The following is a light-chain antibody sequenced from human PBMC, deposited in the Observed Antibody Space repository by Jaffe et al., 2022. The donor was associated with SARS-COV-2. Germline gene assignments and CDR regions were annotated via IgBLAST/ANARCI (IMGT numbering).Light chain of an antibody. CDR3: QSADSSGNYKI. CDR2: KDT. V-gene: IGLV3-25*03. J-gene: IGLJ2*01. CDR1: PLSKQY. Sequence: SFELTQPPSVSVSPGQTARISCSGDPLSKQYGFWYQQKSGRAPIVILYKDTERPSHIPARFSGASSGTTVTLTISGVQAEDEADYYCQSADSSGNYKIFGGGTKLTVL.